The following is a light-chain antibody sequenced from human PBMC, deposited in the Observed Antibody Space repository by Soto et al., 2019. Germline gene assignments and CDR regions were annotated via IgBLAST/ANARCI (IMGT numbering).Light chain of an antibody. Sequence: QSALTQPASVSGSPGQSITISCTGTISYVGSYNRVSWYQQHPGKAPKLMIYEGSKRPSGVSNRFSGSKSGNTASLTISGLQAEDEADYYCCSYAGSSTYVVFGGGTKLTVL. CDR1: ISYVGSYNR. V-gene: IGLV2-23*01. CDR3: CSYAGSSTYVV. CDR2: EGS. J-gene: IGLJ2*01.